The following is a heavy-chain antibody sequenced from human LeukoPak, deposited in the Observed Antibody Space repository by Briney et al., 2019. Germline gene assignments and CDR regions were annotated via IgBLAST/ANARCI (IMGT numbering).Heavy chain of an antibody. D-gene: IGHD6-19*01. CDR1: GYTFTNYY. J-gene: IGHJ4*02. CDR2: INPSGGAR. V-gene: IGHV1-46*01. CDR3: ARDLPHPGMAVADPTY. Sequence: GASVTVSFMASGYTFTNYYMHWVRPAPGQGLEWMGIINPSGGARTYAQKFQGRVTITRETSTSTVYLDLSRLTVEDTAGYYCARDLPHPGMAVADPTYWGQGTRVTVSS.